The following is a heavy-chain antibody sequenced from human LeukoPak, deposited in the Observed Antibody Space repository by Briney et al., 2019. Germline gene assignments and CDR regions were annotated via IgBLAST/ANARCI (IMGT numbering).Heavy chain of an antibody. CDR1: GYTFISYG. Sequence: GASVKVSCKASGYTFISYGITWVRRAPGQGLEWMGWIGRNNGNTKFAQKFQGRVTMTTDTSTTTAHMELRSLRSDDTAVYFCARDRGDYYFDYWGQGTLVSVSS. D-gene: IGHD6-25*01. CDR3: ARDRGDYYFDY. J-gene: IGHJ4*02. CDR2: IGRNNGNT. V-gene: IGHV1-18*01.